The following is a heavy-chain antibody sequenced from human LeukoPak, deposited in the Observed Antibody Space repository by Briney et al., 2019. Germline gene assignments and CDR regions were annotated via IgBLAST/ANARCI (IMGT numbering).Heavy chain of an antibody. D-gene: IGHD4-23*01. CDR2: ISSSSSYI. CDR3: AGTVATYWYFDL. V-gene: IGHV3-21*01. J-gene: IGHJ2*01. Sequence: GGSLRLSCAASGFTFSSYSMNWVRQAPGKGLEWVSSISSSSSYIYYADSVKGRFTIFRDNAKHSLYLQMNSPRAEDTAVYYCAGTVATYWYFDLWGRGTLVTVSS. CDR1: GFTFSSYS.